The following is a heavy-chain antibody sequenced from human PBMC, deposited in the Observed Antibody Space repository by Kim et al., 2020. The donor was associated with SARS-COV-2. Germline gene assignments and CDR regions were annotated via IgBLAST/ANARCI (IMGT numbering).Heavy chain of an antibody. Sequence: SETLSLTCTVSGGSISGYYWSWFRQPPGKGLEWIAYIHYTGSTTYNPSFEGRVTMSVETSRNQFSLELTSVSAADTAMYYCAREDSGNSGLRVPWGPGT. V-gene: IGHV4-59*13. CDR1: GGSISGYY. CDR3: AREDSGNSGLRVP. CDR2: IHYTGST. J-gene: IGHJ5*02. D-gene: IGHD6-25*01.